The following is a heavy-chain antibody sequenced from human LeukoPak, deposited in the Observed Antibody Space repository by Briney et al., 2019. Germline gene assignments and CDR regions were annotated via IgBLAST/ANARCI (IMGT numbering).Heavy chain of an antibody. Sequence: PGGSLRLSCAASGFTFSSYWMSWVRQAPGKWLEWVPNIKQDGSEKYYVDSVKGRFTISRDNAKNSLYLQMNSLRAEDTAVYYCAREGLLWFGELGGYYFDYWGQGTLVTVSS. V-gene: IGHV3-7*01. CDR1: GFTFSSYW. D-gene: IGHD3-10*01. CDR3: AREGLLWFGELGGYYFDY. CDR2: IKQDGSEK. J-gene: IGHJ4*02.